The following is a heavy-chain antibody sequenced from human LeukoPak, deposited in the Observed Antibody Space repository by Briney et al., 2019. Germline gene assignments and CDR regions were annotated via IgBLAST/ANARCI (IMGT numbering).Heavy chain of an antibody. Sequence: PGGSLRLSCAASGFSFSTKWMSWVRQAPGKGLEWVSAISGSGGSTYYADSVKGRFTISRDNSKNTLYLQMNSLRAEDTAVYYCAKHRRQWLVHAFDIWGQGTMVTVSS. D-gene: IGHD6-19*01. CDR2: ISGSGGST. CDR1: GFSFSTKW. V-gene: IGHV3-23*01. J-gene: IGHJ3*02. CDR3: AKHRRQWLVHAFDI.